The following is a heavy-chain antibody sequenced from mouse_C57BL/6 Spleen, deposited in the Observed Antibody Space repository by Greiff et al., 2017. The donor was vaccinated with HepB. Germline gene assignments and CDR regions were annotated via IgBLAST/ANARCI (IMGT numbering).Heavy chain of an antibody. CDR1: GYTFTSYG. Sequence: QVQLQQSGAELARPGASVKLSCKASGYTFTSYGISWVKQRTGQGLEWIGEIYPRSGNNYYNEKFKGKATLTADKSSSTAYMELRSLTSEDSAVYFCASWGLRREGYAIDYWGQGTSVTVSS. CDR3: ASWGLRREGYAIDY. J-gene: IGHJ4*01. CDR2: IYPRSGNN. D-gene: IGHD2-4*01. V-gene: IGHV1-81*01.